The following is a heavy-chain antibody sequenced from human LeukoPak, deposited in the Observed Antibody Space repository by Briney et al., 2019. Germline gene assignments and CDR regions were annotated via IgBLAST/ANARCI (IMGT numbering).Heavy chain of an antibody. Sequence: SVKVSCKASGGTFSSYAISWVRQAPGQGLEWMGGIIPIFGTANYAQKFQGRDTITADKSTSTAYMELSSLRSEDTAVYYCATHYDILTGRFDYWGQGTLVTVSS. V-gene: IGHV1-69*06. CDR1: GGTFSSYA. J-gene: IGHJ4*02. D-gene: IGHD3-9*01. CDR2: IIPIFGTA. CDR3: ATHYDILTGRFDY.